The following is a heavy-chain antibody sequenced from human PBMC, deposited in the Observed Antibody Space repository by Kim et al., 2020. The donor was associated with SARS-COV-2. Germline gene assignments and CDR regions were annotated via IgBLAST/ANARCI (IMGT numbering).Heavy chain of an antibody. CDR3: ASRYCSSTSCYPYYDSSGYYGEWYFDL. CDR1: GGTFSSYA. Sequence: SVKVSCKASGGTFSSYAISWVRQAPGQGLEWMGGIIPIFGTANYAQKFQGRVTITADESTSTAYMELSSLRSEDTAVYYCASRYCSSTSCYPYYDSSGYYGEWYFDLWGRGTLVTVSS. CDR2: IIPIFGTA. D-gene: IGHD2-2*01. J-gene: IGHJ2*01. V-gene: IGHV1-69*13.